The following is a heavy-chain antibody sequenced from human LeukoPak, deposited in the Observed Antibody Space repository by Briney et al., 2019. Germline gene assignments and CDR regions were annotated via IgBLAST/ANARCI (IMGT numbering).Heavy chain of an antibody. J-gene: IGHJ5*02. Sequence: SVKVSCKASGGTFSSYAISWVRQAPGQGLEWMGDIIPLFGTANYAQKFQGRVTITADKSTSTAYMELSSLRSEDTAVYYCARAPYCSGGSCYPDNPDWFDPWGQGTLVTVSS. CDR2: IIPLFGTA. CDR3: ARAPYCSGGSCYPDNPDWFDP. CDR1: GGTFSSYA. D-gene: IGHD2-15*01. V-gene: IGHV1-69*06.